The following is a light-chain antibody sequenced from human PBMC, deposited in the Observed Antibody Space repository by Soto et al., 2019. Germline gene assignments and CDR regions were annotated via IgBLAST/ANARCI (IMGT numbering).Light chain of an antibody. CDR3: QQQHEYNSQWYS. Sequence: EIVLTQSPGTLSLSPGDRVTLSCRASQSVSTNYFSWYQQKPGQAPRLLIYATSSRAVGIPDRFSGSGSGTDFTITISKLEPENFEMYDLQQQHEYNSQWYSFAQG. J-gene: IGKJ2*03. CDR2: ATS. V-gene: IGKV3-20*01. CDR1: QSVSTNY.